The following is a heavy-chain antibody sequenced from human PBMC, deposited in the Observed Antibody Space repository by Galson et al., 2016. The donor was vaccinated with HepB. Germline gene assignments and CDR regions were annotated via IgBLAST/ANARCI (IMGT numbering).Heavy chain of an antibody. CDR2: VYASGAT. V-gene: IGHV4-4*07. CDR1: GASIRSYY. Sequence: SETLSLTCAVSGASIRSYYWSWLRQPVGKGLEWIGRVYASGATNILPAYRSRVPMSVDTPKSHLSLGLPSVTAADTAVYICARDPTAYGDNDSDYWGQGILVTVSS. J-gene: IGHJ4*01. D-gene: IGHD4-17*01. CDR3: ARDPTAYGDNDSDY.